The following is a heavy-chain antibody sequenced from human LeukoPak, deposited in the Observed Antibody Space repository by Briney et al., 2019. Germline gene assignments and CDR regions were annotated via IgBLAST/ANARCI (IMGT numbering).Heavy chain of an antibody. J-gene: IGHJ3*02. CDR1: GFIFSNYW. D-gene: IGHD5-18*01. CDR3: ARRERLGYSYGRGTLDI. Sequence: GGSLSLSCAGSGFIFSNYWMSWVRQAPGKGLEWVSFIDSTGSTYYADSVKGRFTISRDNSRNTLYLQMNSLRVEDTAVYYCARRERLGYSYGRGTLDIWGQGTMVTVSS. CDR2: IDSTGST. V-gene: IGHV3-66*01.